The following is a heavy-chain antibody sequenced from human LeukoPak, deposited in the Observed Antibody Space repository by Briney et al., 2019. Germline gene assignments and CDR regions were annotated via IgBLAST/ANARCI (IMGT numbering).Heavy chain of an antibody. CDR2: ITSPVGRI. D-gene: IGHD6-19*01. CDR1: GFTFTTYS. CDR3: ATDGRSSGWYGFDY. J-gene: IGHJ4*02. Sequence: PGGSLRLSYAASGFTFTTYSMNWIRQSPGKGLEWVSSITSPVGRIYYADSLKGRITISRDNARNSLYLQMNSLTAEDTAVYYCATDGRSSGWYGFDYWGLGTLVTVSS. V-gene: IGHV3-21*01.